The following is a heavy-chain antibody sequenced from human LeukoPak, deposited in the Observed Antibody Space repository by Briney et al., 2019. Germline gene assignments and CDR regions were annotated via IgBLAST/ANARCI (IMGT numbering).Heavy chain of an antibody. CDR2: ISGSGGST. CDR1: GFTFSSYA. D-gene: IGHD1-1*01. V-gene: IGHV3-23*01. CDR3: AKDAGDWNQQQWFDP. Sequence: GSLRLSCAASGFTFSSYAMRWVRQAPGKGLEWVSAISGSGGSTYYADSVKGRFTISRDNSKNTLYLQMNSLRAEDTAVYYCAKDAGDWNQQQWFDPWGQGTLVTVSS. J-gene: IGHJ5*02.